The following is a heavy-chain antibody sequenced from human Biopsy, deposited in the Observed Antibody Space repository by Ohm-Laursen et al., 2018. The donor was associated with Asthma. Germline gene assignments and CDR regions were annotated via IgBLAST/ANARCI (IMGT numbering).Heavy chain of an antibody. CDR2: VGSDESYT. CDR1: GFTFMTYG. V-gene: IGHV3-33*01. Sequence: SLRLSCAASGFTFMTYGMHWVRQVPGKGLEWVATVGSDESYTDHADSVKGRFTISRDNSKNTLHLQMNSLSPEDTAVYYCARDFSRATMIGGGREHYFDFWGQGTPVTVSS. J-gene: IGHJ4*02. D-gene: IGHD3-10*01. CDR3: ARDFSRATMIGGGREHYFDF.